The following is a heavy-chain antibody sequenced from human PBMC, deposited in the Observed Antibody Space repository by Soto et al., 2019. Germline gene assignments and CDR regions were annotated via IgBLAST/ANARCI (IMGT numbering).Heavy chain of an antibody. J-gene: IGHJ4*02. CDR2: INTYNGNT. CDR3: ARDKPQLATIFDY. CDR1: GYTFTSYG. D-gene: IGHD5-12*01. Sequence: GASVKVSCKASGYTFTSYGIIWVRQAPGQGLEWMAWINTYNGNTNYAQELQGRVTLTTDASTSTAYMELRSLRSDDTAVYYCARDKPQLATIFDYWGQGTLVTVSS. V-gene: IGHV1-18*01.